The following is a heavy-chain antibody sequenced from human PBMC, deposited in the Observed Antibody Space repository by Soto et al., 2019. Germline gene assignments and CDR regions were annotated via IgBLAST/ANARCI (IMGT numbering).Heavy chain of an antibody. D-gene: IGHD2-15*01. J-gene: IGHJ4*02. CDR1: GFPFIDYY. CDR3: ARSEDGSKMKAFDY. V-gene: IGHV3-11*06. CDR2: ISPKSTYR. Sequence: GGSLRLSCATSGFPFIDYYMSWIRQAPGKGLEWLSHISPKSTYRNYSDSVKGRFTISRDNSKNMLYLQMNSLRAEDTAVYFCARSEDGSKMKAFDYWGQGALVTVSS.